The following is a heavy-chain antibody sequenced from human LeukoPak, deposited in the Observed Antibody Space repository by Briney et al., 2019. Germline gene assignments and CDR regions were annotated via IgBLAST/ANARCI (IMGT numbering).Heavy chain of an antibody. D-gene: IGHD4-17*01. V-gene: IGHV3-30*02. Sequence: GGSLRLPCVASGFTFRNYGMHWVRQSPGKGLEWVAFIRYDGSSKHYADSVKGRFTISRDNSKNTLYLQMNSVRAGDTALYYCAKDQSDYGRGYFDYWGQGTLVTVSS. J-gene: IGHJ4*02. CDR1: GFTFRNYG. CDR2: IRYDGSSK. CDR3: AKDQSDYGRGYFDY.